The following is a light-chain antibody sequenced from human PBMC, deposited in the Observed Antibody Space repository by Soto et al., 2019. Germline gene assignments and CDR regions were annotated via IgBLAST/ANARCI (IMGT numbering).Light chain of an antibody. CDR1: QSVSSN. CDR2: GAS. CDR3: HQYNNWWT. V-gene: IGKV3-15*01. J-gene: IGKJ1*01. Sequence: EIVMTQSPATLSVSPGERATLSCRASQSVSSNLAWYQQKPGQAPRLLIYGASTRATGIPARFSGSGSGTEFTLTISSLQSEDFAVYYCHQYNNWWTFRQWTKGDIK.